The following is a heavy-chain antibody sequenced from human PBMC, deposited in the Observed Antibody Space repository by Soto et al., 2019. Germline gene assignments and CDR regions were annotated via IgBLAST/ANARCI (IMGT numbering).Heavy chain of an antibody. CDR2: IYYSGST. D-gene: IGHD3-10*01. CDR1: GGSISSYY. Sequence: SETLSLTCTVSGGSISSYYWSWIRQPPGKGLEWIGYIYYSGSTNYNPSLKSRVTISVDTSKNQFSLDLTSVTAADTAVYYCARRGRSASGSYYFDYWGQGTLVTVSS. J-gene: IGHJ4*02. V-gene: IGHV4-59*08. CDR3: ARRGRSASGSYYFDY.